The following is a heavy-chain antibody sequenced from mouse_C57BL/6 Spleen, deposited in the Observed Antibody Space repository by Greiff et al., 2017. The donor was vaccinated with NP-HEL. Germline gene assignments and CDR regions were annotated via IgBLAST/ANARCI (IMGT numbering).Heavy chain of an antibody. D-gene: IGHD1-1*01. CDR3: AYYGSSFHYFDY. Sequence: QVQLQQPGTELVKPGASVKLSCKASGYTFTSYWMHWVKQRPGQGLEWIGNINHSNGGTNYNAKFQSKATMTVDQSSNTACMQLSSLTSADSAVYYCAYYGSSFHYFDYWGQGTTLTVSS. J-gene: IGHJ2*01. V-gene: IGHV1-53*01. CDR2: INHSNGGT. CDR1: GYTFTSYW.